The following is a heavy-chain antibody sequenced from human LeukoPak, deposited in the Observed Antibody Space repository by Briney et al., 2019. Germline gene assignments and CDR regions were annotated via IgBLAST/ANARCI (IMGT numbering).Heavy chain of an antibody. Sequence: SETLSLTCVVSGTSVSTSHWNWIRQLPGKGLEWIGCLSYTGKTDYNPSLTSRVTISLGTSKNQVSLKLRSVTAADTAVYYCSEGYFEPFAHWGQGTLVTVSS. J-gene: IGHJ4*02. V-gene: IGHV4-59*02. D-gene: IGHD2/OR15-2a*01. CDR1: GTSVSTSH. CDR2: LSYTGKT. CDR3: SEGYFEPFAH.